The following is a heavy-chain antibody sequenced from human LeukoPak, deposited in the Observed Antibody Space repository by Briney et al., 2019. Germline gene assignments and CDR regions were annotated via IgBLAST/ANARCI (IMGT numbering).Heavy chain of an antibody. D-gene: IGHD3-22*01. J-gene: IGHJ3*02. Sequence: SETLSLTCTVSGGSISSYYWSWIRQPAGKGREWIGRIYTSGSTNYNPSLKRRVTISVDTSKTQFSLKLSSVTAADTAVYYCAGVYDSFTHDAFDIWAKGQWSPSLQ. CDR1: GGSISSYY. CDR2: IYTSGST. CDR3: AGVYDSFTHDAFDI. V-gene: IGHV4-4*07.